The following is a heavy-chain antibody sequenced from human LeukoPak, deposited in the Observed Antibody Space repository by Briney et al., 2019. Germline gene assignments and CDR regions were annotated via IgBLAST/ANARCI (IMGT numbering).Heavy chain of an antibody. D-gene: IGHD1-1*01. CDR3: ARDHNYAFDN. V-gene: IGHV3-21*05. CDR2: IWISSGHK. Sequence: GGSLRLFCTASGFPFRDYSMNWLRQAPGKALEWLSYIWISSGHKICADSVKARFNIYADNPENSLYVHIHSLRLEDTSVYYCARDHNYAFDNWVQGTLVSVSS. J-gene: IGHJ4*02. CDR1: GFPFRDYS.